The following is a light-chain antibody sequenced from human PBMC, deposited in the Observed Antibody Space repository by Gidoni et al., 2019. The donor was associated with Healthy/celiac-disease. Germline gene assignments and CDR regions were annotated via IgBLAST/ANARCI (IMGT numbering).Light chain of an antibody. CDR2: DAS. CDR1: QDISNY. Sequence: DIQMTQSPSPLAASVGDRVTITCQSSQDISNYLNGYQQKPGKAPKLLIYDASHLETGVPSRCRGGGSGKDFTFTISSLHPEDIATNYCQRYDDLPLSFGGGTKVEIK. CDR3: QRYDDLPLS. V-gene: IGKV1-33*01. J-gene: IGKJ4*01.